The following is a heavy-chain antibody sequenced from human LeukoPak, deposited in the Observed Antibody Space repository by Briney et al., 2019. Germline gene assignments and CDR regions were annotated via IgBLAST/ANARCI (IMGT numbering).Heavy chain of an antibody. CDR3: ARTLIFDNRHRGAFDI. D-gene: IGHD3-22*01. J-gene: IGHJ3*02. CDR2: IYHSRST. V-gene: IGHV4-28*01. CDR1: GYSISRSNW. Sequence: EPSDTLSLTCDVSGYSISRSNWWGWIRQPPGKGLEWIGYIYHSRSTYYNPSLRSRVTMSQDTSKNQFSLKLSSVTAVDTAVYYCARTLIFDNRHRGAFDIWAKGQWSPSLQ.